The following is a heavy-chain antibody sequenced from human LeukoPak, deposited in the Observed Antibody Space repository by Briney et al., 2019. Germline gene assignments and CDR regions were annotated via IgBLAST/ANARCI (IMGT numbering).Heavy chain of an antibody. V-gene: IGHV3-48*02. J-gene: IGHJ4*02. CDR2: IISSSGSTI. D-gene: IGHD1-26*01. CDR1: GFTFSSYS. Sequence: PGGSLRLSCAASGFTFSSYSMNWVRQAPGKGLEWVSYIISSSGSTIYYADPVKGRFTISRDNAKNSLYLQMISLRDEDTAVYYCARASGSYQTFDYWGQGTLVTVSS. CDR3: ARASGSYQTFDY.